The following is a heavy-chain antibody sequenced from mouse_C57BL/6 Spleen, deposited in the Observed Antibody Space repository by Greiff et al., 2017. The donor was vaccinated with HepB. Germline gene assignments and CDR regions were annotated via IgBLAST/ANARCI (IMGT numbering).Heavy chain of an antibody. J-gene: IGHJ4*01. CDR1: GFTFSNYW. D-gene: IGHD1-1*01. CDR3: TVYGSSPMDY. V-gene: IGHV6-3*01. Sequence: EVQLQQSGGGLVQPGGSMKLSCVASGFTFSNYWMNWVRQSPEKGLEWVAQIRLKSDNYATHYAESVKGRFTISRDDSKSSVYLQMNNLRAEDTGIYYCTVYGSSPMDYWGQGTSVTVSS. CDR2: IRLKSDNYAT.